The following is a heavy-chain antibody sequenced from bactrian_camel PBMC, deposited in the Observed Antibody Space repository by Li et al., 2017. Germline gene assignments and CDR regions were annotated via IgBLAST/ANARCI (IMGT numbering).Heavy chain of an antibody. J-gene: IGHJ4*01. V-gene: IGHV3S57*01. Sequence: VQLVESGGGSVQAGGSLRLSCAASGDTYSRAVMAWFRREPGPDREKVATLGSDGRTTYADSVKGRFSISRDNAKNTLYLQMNSLKPEDTGMYYCAAGRDHTRYDCWTGSDGDNYWGQGTQVTVS. CDR3: AAGRDHTRYDCWTGSDGDNY. CDR2: LGSDGRT. D-gene: IGHD1*01. CDR1: GDTYSRAV.